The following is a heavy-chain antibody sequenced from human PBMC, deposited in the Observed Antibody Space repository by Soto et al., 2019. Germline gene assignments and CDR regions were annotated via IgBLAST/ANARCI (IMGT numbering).Heavy chain of an antibody. CDR1: GDSISSYY. J-gene: IGHJ4*02. CDR3: ARAAYNIDY. D-gene: IGHD1-1*01. CDR2: IYSTGNT. Sequence: SETLSLTCTVSGDSISSYYWNWIRQPPGKRLEWIGYIYSTGNTNYNPSLRSRVTISVDTSNNQFSLKPGSVTAADTALYYCARAAYNIDYWGQGTLVTVSS. V-gene: IGHV4-59*01.